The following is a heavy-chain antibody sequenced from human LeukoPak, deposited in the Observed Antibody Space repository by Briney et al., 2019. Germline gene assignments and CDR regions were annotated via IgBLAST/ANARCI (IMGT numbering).Heavy chain of an antibody. J-gene: IGHJ4*02. CDR1: GFTFSSYW. CDR2: IKQDGSEK. CDR3: ARDRAARPVPLFDY. D-gene: IGHD6-6*01. Sequence: GGSLRLSCVASGFTFSSYWMHWVRQAPGKGLEWVANIKQDGSEKHYVDSVKGRFTISRDNSKNTLYLQMNSLRAEDTAVYYCARDRAARPVPLFDYWGQGTLVTVSS. V-gene: IGHV3-7*01.